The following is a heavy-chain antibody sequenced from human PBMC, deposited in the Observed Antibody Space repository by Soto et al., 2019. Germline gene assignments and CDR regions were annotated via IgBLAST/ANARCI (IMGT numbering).Heavy chain of an antibody. Sequence: QVQLQESGPGLVKPSGTLSLTCAVSGGSISSSNWWSWVRQPPGKGLEWIGEIYHSGSTNYNPSLKSRVTISVDKSKNQFSLKLRSVTAADTAVYYCARAVDCSSTSCPTGYFQHWGQGTLVTVSS. V-gene: IGHV4-4*02. CDR1: GGSISSSNW. CDR3: ARAVDCSSTSCPTGYFQH. CDR2: IYHSGST. D-gene: IGHD2-2*01. J-gene: IGHJ1*01.